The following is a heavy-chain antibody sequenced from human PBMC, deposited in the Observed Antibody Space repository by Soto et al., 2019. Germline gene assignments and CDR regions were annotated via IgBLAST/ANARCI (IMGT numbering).Heavy chain of an antibody. Sequence: QVQLQQWGAGLLKPSETLSLTCAVYGGSFSGYYWSWIRQPPGKGLEWIGEINHSGSTNYNPSLKSRVTISVDTSKNQFSLKLSSVPAADTAVYYCARGYYAEAAAGPFEYYYYGMDVWGQGTTVTVSS. CDR3: ARGYYAEAAAGPFEYYYYGMDV. CDR1: GGSFSGYY. J-gene: IGHJ6*02. V-gene: IGHV4-34*01. CDR2: INHSGST. D-gene: IGHD6-13*01.